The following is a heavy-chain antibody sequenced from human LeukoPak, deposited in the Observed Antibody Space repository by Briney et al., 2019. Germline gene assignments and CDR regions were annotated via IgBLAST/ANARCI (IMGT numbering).Heavy chain of an antibody. CDR1: GYTFTSYA. J-gene: IGHJ4*02. Sequence: GASVKVSCKASGYTFTSYAVHWVRRAPGQSLEWMGYINDGDGNTKYSQEFQGRVTITRDTSASIVYMELSSLRSEDTAVYYCARVNSYFDWLLYAPQSDYFDYWGQGTLVTVSS. V-gene: IGHV1-3*03. D-gene: IGHD3-9*01. CDR3: ARVNSYFDWLLYAPQSDYFDY. CDR2: INDGDGNT.